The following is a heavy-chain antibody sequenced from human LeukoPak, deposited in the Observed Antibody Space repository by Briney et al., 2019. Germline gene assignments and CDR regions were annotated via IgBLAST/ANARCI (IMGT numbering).Heavy chain of an antibody. CDR3: ASDYYGSGSQIPYYYYGMDV. V-gene: IGHV4-34*01. D-gene: IGHD3-10*01. J-gene: IGHJ6*02. CDR2: INHSGST. CDR1: GGSFSGYY. Sequence: SETLSLTCAVYGGSFSGYYWSWIRQPPGKGLEWIGEINHSGSTNYNPSLKSRVTISVDTSENQFSLKLSSVTAADTAVYYCASDYYGSGSQIPYYYYGMDVWGQGTTVTVSS.